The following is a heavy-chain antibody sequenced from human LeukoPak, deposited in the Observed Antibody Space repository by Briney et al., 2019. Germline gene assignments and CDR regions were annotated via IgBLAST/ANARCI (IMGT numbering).Heavy chain of an antibody. D-gene: IGHD3-9*01. Sequence: GGSLRLSCAASGFTFSSYAMSWFRQAPGKGLEWVAGISAGGGSTYYADSVKGRFTISRDNSKNMLYLQLNSLRAEDTAVYYCAKGDPPTYYDNLTGQDYWGQGTLVTVSS. V-gene: IGHV3-23*01. CDR1: GFTFSSYA. J-gene: IGHJ4*02. CDR2: ISAGGGST. CDR3: AKGDPPTYYDNLTGQDY.